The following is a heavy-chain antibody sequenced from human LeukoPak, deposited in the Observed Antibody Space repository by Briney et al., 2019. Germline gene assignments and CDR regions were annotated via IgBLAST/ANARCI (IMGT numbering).Heavy chain of an antibody. CDR3: ARDIDSSGSD. CDR2: ISYDGSNK. V-gene: IGHV3-30*04. D-gene: IGHD6-19*01. J-gene: IGHJ4*02. CDR1: GFTFSSYA. Sequence: PGRSLRFSCAASGFTFSSYAMHWVRQAPGKGLEWVAVISYDGSNKYYADSVKGRFTISRDNSKNTLYLQMNSLRAEDTAVYYCARDIDSSGSDWGQGTLVTVSS.